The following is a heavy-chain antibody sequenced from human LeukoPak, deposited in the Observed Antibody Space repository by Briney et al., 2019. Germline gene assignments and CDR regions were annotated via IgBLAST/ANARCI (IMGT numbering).Heavy chain of an antibody. CDR2: INHSGST. CDR1: GGSFSGYY. CDR3: ASRAGTLGY. V-gene: IGHV4-34*01. Sequence: SETLSLTCAAYGGSFSGYYWSWIRQPPGKGLEWIGEINHSGSTNYNPSLKSRVTISVDTSKNQFSLKLSSVTAADTAVYYCASRAGTLGYWGQGTLVTVSS. J-gene: IGHJ4*02. D-gene: IGHD6-19*01.